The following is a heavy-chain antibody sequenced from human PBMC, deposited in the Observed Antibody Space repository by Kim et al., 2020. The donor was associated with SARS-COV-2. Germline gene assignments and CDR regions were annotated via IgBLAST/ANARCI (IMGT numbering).Heavy chain of an antibody. CDR3: AKDEVIYDYVWGSYRRYYYYYGMDV. CDR2: IWYDGSNK. D-gene: IGHD3-16*02. Sequence: GGSLRLSCAASGFTFSSYAMHWVRQAPGKGLEWVAVIWYDGSNKYYADSVKGRFTISRDNSKNTLYLQMNSLRAEDTAVYYCAKDEVIYDYVWGSYRRYYYYYGMDVWGQGTTVTVSS. J-gene: IGHJ6*02. V-gene: IGHV3-33*06. CDR1: GFTFSSYA.